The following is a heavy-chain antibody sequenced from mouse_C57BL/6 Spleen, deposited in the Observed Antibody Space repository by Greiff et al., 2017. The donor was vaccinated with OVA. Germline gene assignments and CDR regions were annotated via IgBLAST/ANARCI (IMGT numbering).Heavy chain of an antibody. CDR1: GYTFTDYY. V-gene: IGHV1-26*01. J-gene: IGHJ1*03. CDR2: INPNNGGT. CDR3: AREGYYGSSYWYFDV. Sequence: EVQLQQSGPELVKPGASVKISCQASGYTFTDYYMNWVKQSHGKSLEWIGDINPNNGGTSYNQKFTGTATLTVDKSSSTAYMELRSLTSEDAAVYYCAREGYYGSSYWYFDVWGTGTTVTVSS. D-gene: IGHD1-1*01.